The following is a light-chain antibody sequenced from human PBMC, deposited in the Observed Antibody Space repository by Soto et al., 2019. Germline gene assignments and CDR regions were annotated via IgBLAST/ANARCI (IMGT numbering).Light chain of an antibody. CDR2: DAS. V-gene: IGKV3-20*01. CDR3: QHYGSSPLT. J-gene: IGKJ4*01. CDR1: QSVTSSY. Sequence: EIVLTQSPGTLSLSPGERATLSCRASQSVTSSYLAWYQQKPGQAPRLLIYDASSRATGIPDRFSGSGSGTDFILTISRLVPEDFAVYYCQHYGSSPLTFGGGTKVEIK.